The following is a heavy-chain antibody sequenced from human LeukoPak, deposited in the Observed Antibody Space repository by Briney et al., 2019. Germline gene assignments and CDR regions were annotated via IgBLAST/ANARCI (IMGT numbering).Heavy chain of an antibody. CDR2: ISAYNGNT. J-gene: IGHJ4*02. CDR3: ARDHSSGWYFPGHKTFDY. Sequence: GASVKVSCKASGYTFTSYGISWVRQAPGQGLEWMGWISAYNGNTNYAQKLQGRVTMTTDTSTSTAYMELRSLRSDDTAVYYCARDHSSGWYFPGHKTFDYWGQGTLVTVSS. CDR1: GYTFTSYG. V-gene: IGHV1-18*01. D-gene: IGHD6-19*01.